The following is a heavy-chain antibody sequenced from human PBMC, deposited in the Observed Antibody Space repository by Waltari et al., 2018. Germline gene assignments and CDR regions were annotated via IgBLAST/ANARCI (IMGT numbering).Heavy chain of an antibody. CDR2: IYYSGST. J-gene: IGHJ6*03. CDR1: GGSISSYY. D-gene: IGHD4-4*01. CDR3: ARTVPPAYYMDV. Sequence: QVQLQESGPGLVKPSETLSLTCTVSGGSISSYYWSWIRQPPGKGLEWIGYIYYSGSTNYNPSLKSRVTISVDTSKNQFSLKLSSVTAADTAVYYCARTVPPAYYMDVWGKGTTVIVSS. V-gene: IGHV4-59*01.